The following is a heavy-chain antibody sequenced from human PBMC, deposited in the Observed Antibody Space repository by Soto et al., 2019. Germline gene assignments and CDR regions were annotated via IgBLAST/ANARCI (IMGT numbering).Heavy chain of an antibody. Sequence: PSETLSLTCAVYGGSFSGYYWSWIRQPPGKGLEWIGEINHSGSTNYNPSLKSRVTISVDTSKNQFSLKLSSVTAADTAVYYCARLVTVVVVAATPVDKYNWFDPWGQGTLVTVSS. CDR2: INHSGST. CDR1: GGSFSGYY. D-gene: IGHD2-15*01. CDR3: ARLVTVVVVAATPVDKYNWFDP. J-gene: IGHJ5*02. V-gene: IGHV4-34*01.